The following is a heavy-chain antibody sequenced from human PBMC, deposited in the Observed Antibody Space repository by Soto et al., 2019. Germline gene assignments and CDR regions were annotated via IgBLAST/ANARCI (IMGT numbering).Heavy chain of an antibody. CDR1: GFTFSSYS. V-gene: IGHV3-48*01. D-gene: IGHD5-12*01. CDR2: ISSSSSTI. CDR3: ARDVSGLNRFAP. J-gene: IGHJ5*02. Sequence: EVQLVESGGGLVQPGGSLRLSCAASGFTFSSYSMNWVRQAPGKGLEWVSYISSSSSTIYYEDSGKGLFTISRDNAKNSLYLQMPCLRAKDPAVYYCARDVSGLNRFAPWGQGTLVTVS.